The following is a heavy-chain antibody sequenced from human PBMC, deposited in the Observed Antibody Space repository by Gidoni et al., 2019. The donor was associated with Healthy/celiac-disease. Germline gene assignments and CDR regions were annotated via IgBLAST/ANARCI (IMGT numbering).Heavy chain of an antibody. CDR3: ARDLGSSWPRAYYYYGMDV. V-gene: IGHV4-30-4*01. D-gene: IGHD6-13*01. Sequence: QVQLQESGPGLVKPSQTLSLTCTFSGASISRGDYYWSWIRQPPGKGLEWIGYIYYSGSTYYNPSLKSRVTISVDTSKNQFSLKLSSVTAADTAVYYCARDLGSSWPRAYYYYGMDVWGQGTTVTVSS. CDR1: GASISRGDYY. J-gene: IGHJ6*02. CDR2: IYYSGST.